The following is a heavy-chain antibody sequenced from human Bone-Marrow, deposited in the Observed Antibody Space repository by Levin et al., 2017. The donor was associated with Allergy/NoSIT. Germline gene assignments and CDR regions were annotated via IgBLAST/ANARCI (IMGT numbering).Heavy chain of an antibody. D-gene: IGHD5-18*01. V-gene: IGHV4-31*03. J-gene: IGHJ4*02. CDR3: ASCELWFDY. CDR2: VYFTGHT. Sequence: SQTLSLTCTVSGGSVNKGGSYWTWIRQHPGKGLEWIGNVYFTGHTFYNPSLKSRLSISSDTSTNQFYLELTSLTAADTAVYYCASCELWFDYWGRGTLVTVSS. CDR1: GGSVNKGGSY.